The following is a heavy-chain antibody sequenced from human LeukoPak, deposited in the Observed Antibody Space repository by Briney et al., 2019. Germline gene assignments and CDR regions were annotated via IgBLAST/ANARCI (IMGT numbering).Heavy chain of an antibody. CDR3: ARAVGDLGDY. CDR2: MFAGGST. V-gene: IGHV4-59*01. Sequence: SETLSLTCTVSGVSIRSYYWSWIRQPPGKGLEWIGHMFAGGSTNQNPSLKSRVTISMDTSKNQFSLKLDSVTAADTAVYYCARAVGDLGDYWGQGTLVTVSS. CDR1: GVSIRSYY. D-gene: IGHD4-17*01. J-gene: IGHJ4*02.